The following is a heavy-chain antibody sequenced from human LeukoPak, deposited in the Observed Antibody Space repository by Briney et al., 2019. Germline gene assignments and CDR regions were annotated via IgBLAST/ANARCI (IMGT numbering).Heavy chain of an antibody. V-gene: IGHV4-39*01. Sequence: SETLSLTCTVSGASISSSDSYWSWIRQPPGKGLEWIGSIYRRGSTSYNPSLKSRVTVSEDMSKNHFPLRLSSVTAADTAVYYCARHVQDLGIKVWGQGTTVTVSS. CDR2: IYRRGST. CDR1: GASISSSDSY. J-gene: IGHJ6*02. CDR3: ARHVQDLGIKV.